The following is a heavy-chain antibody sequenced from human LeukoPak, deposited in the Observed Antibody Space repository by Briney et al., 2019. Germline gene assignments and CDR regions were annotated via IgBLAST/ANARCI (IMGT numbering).Heavy chain of an antibody. CDR3: ARDVWTGVAVSDY. Sequence: GGSLRLSCVASGFTFSSYWMTWVRQAPGKGLEWLANIKEDGSIQYYLDSVRGRFTISRDNAKTSVYLQLNSLRVGDTAVYYCARDVWTGVAVSDYWGQGTLVTVSS. J-gene: IGHJ4*02. CDR1: GFTFSSYW. D-gene: IGHD6-19*01. V-gene: IGHV3-7*01. CDR2: IKEDGSIQ.